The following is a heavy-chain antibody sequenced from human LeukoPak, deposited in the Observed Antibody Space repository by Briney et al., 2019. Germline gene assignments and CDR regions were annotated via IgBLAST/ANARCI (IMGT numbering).Heavy chain of an antibody. CDR3: AKRRGLELLYYYMDV. CDR2: ISSSSSYI. J-gene: IGHJ6*03. D-gene: IGHD1-7*01. Sequence: GGSLRLSCAASGFTFSRNTMNWVRQAPGKGLEWVSSISSSSSYIYYADSVKGRFTISRDNAKNSLNLQMNSLRAEDTAVYYCAKRRGLELLYYYMDVWGKGTTVTVSS. V-gene: IGHV3-21*04. CDR1: GFTFSRNT.